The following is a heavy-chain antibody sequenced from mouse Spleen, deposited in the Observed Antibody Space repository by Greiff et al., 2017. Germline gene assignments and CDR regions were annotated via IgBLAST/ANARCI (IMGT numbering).Heavy chain of an antibody. CDR1: GFTFSSYG. V-gene: IGHV5-6*01. Sequence: EVMLVESGGDLVKPGGSLKLSCAASGFTFSSYGMSWVRQTPDKRLEWVATISSGGSYTYYPDSVKGRFTISRDNAKNTLYLQMSSLRSEDTAMYYCARQGEKDYAMDYWGQGTSVTVSS. CDR2: ISSGGSYT. J-gene: IGHJ4*01. D-gene: IGHD2-13*01. CDR3: ARQGEKDYAMDY.